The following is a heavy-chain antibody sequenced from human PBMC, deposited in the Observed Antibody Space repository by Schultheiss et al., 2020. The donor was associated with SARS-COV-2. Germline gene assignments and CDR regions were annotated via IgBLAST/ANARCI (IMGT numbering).Heavy chain of an antibody. V-gene: IGHV4-61*02. Sequence: SETLSLTCTVSGGSISRGNFQWSWIRQPAGKGLEWIGRIYTSGSTYYNPSLESRVTISVDTSKSQFSLKLASVTAADTAVYYCARYGGVAYWGQGTLVTVSS. D-gene: IGHD2-15*01. CDR1: GGSISRGNFQ. CDR2: IYTSGST. CDR3: ARYGGVAY. J-gene: IGHJ4*02.